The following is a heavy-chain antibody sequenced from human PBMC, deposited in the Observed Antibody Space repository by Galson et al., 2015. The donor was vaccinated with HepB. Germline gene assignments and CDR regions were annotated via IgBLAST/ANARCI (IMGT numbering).Heavy chain of an antibody. V-gene: IGHV3-7*01. CDR3: ARAFSRELYVGLYYFDY. J-gene: IGHJ4*02. CDR2: IKQDGSEK. CDR1: GFTFSSYW. Sequence: SLRLSCAASGFTFSSYWMSWVRQAPGKGLERVANIKQDGSEKYYVDSVKGRFTISRDNAKNSLYLQMNSLRAEDTAVYYCARAFSRELYVGLYYFDYWGQGTLVTVSS. D-gene: IGHD2-8*01.